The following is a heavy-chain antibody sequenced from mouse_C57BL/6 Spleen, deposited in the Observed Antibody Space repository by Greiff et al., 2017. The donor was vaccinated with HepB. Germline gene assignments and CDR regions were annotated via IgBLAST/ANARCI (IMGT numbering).Heavy chain of an antibody. V-gene: IGHV1-81*01. CDR1: GYTFTSYG. D-gene: IGHD1-1*01. CDR3: AREVNLLLRRGDY. Sequence: QVQLKQSGAELARPGASVKPSCKASGYTFTSYGISLVKQRTGQGLEWIGVIYPRSGNTYYNEKIKGKATLTEDKSTRTAYMELRSLTSEDSAVYFCAREVNLLLRRGDYWGQGTTLTVSS. CDR2: IYPRSGNT. J-gene: IGHJ2*01.